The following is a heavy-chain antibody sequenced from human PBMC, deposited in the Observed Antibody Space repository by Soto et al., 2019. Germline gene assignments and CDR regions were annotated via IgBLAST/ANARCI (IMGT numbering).Heavy chain of an antibody. V-gene: IGHV1-24*01. D-gene: IGHD6-6*01. CDR1: GYTLTELS. CDR3: ATVAARSPHYYFDY. J-gene: IGHJ4*02. CDR2: FDPEDGET. Sequence: GASVKVSCKVSGYTLTELSMHWVRQAPGKGLEWMGGFDPEDGETIYAQKFQGRVTMTEDTSTDTAYMELSSLRSEDTAVYYCATVAARSPHYYFDYWGQGTLVTVSS.